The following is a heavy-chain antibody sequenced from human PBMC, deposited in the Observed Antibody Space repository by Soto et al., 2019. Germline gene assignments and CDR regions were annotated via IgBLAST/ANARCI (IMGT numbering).Heavy chain of an antibody. CDR2: INPNSGGT. J-gene: IGHJ5*02. D-gene: IGHD6-13*01. Sequence: QVQLVQSGAEVKKPGASVKVSCKASGYTFTGYYMHCVRQAPGQGLEWMGWINPNSGGTNYAQKFQGRVTMTRDTSISTAYMELSRLRSDDTAVYYCASDPSSQGPYNWFDPWGQGTLVTVSS. CDR1: GYTFTGYY. CDR3: ASDPSSQGPYNWFDP. V-gene: IGHV1-2*02.